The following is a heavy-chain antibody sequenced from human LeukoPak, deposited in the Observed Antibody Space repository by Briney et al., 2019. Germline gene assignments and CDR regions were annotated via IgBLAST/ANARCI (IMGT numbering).Heavy chain of an antibody. CDR2: INPNSGGT. CDR3: AREEANTRIHFDY. J-gene: IGHJ4*02. D-gene: IGHD3-22*01. Sequence: APVKVSCKASGYTFTGYYMHWVRQAPGQGLEWMGWINPNSGGTNYAQKFQDRVTVTRDTSISIAYMELSRLRSDDTAVYYCAREEANTRIHFDYWGQGTLVTVSS. CDR1: GYTFTGYY. V-gene: IGHV1-2*02.